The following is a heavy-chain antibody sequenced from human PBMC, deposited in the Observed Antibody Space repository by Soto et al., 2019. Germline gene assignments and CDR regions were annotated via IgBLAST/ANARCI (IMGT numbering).Heavy chain of an antibody. Sequence: QLQLQESGAGLVKPSQTLSLTCTVSGGSISSGGHSWSWIRQPPGKGLEWIGFIFHTGGTYYTPSLQSRLSVSLDLSRNQFSLKLYSVTAADTATYYCARGTFSYGPNLHYFDFWGQGSLVTVSS. CDR3: ARGTFSYGPNLHYFDF. V-gene: IGHV4-30-2*01. CDR2: IFHTGGT. J-gene: IGHJ4*02. CDR1: GGSISSGGHS. D-gene: IGHD5-18*01.